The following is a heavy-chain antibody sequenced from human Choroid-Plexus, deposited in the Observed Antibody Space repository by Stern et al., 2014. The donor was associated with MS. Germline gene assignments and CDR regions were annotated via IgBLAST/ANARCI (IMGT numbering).Heavy chain of an antibody. J-gene: IGHJ5*02. CDR3: AKDRQYLTYFFDH. Sequence: VQLVESGGGVVQPGRPLRLSCVASGFTFGRCAMHWVRQAPGKGLVGVAGVSYDGSNKYYADSVKGRFTISRDNSQNTLYMQMSSLRPEDTAVYYCAKDRQYLTYFFDHWGQGSLVTVSS. CDR2: VSYDGSNK. CDR1: GFTFGRCA. V-gene: IGHV3-30*18. D-gene: IGHD2/OR15-2a*01.